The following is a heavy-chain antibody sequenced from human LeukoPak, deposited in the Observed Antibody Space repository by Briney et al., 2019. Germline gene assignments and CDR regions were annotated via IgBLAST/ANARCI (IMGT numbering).Heavy chain of an antibody. J-gene: IGHJ4*02. D-gene: IGHD6-6*01. CDR3: ARDPTYSSSPHFDY. Sequence: ASVKVSCKASGYTFTNYYIHWVRQAPGHGLEWLGISNPSGDSTNYAQKFQGRVTMTRDTSTSTVYMDLSSLRSEDTAVYYCARDPTYSSSPHFDYWGQGTLVTVSS. CDR2: SNPSGDST. V-gene: IGHV1-46*01. CDR1: GYTFTNYY.